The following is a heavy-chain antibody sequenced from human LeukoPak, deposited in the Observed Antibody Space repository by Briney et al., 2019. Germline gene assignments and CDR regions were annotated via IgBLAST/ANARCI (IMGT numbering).Heavy chain of an antibody. CDR3: APLGDTAMVFDY. J-gene: IGHJ4*02. CDR1: GFTFSSYG. CDR2: ISSSGGST. D-gene: IGHD5-18*01. V-gene: IGHV3-23*01. Sequence: QPGGSLRLSCAVSGFTFSSYGLSWVRQSPGKGLEWVSTISSSGGSTYYADSVKGRFTVSRDNSKSTLYLQMNSLRAEDTAIYYCAPLGDTAMVFDYWGQGTLVTVSS.